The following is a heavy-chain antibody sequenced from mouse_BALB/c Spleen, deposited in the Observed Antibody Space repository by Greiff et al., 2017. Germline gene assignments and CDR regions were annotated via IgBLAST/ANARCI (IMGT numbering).Heavy chain of an antibody. Sequence: EVKLQESGAELVKPGASVKLSCTASGFNIKDTYMHWVKQRPEQGLEWIGRIDPANGNTKYDPKFQGKATITADTSSNTAYLQLSSLTSEDTAVYYCARGYRATYAMDYWGQGTSVTVSS. CDR2: IDPANGNT. CDR3: ARGYRATYAMDY. J-gene: IGHJ4*01. CDR1: GFNIKDTY. V-gene: IGHV14-3*02. D-gene: IGHD3-1*01.